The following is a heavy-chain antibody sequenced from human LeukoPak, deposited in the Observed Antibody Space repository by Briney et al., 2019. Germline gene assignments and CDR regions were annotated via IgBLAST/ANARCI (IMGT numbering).Heavy chain of an antibody. CDR3: ASTYSMAPYCTSTTCPSWY. D-gene: IGHD2-2*01. Sequence: GGSLRLSCAASGFTFSSYSMNWVRQAPGKGLEWISYTSSGSSIHYADSVKGRFTISRDNAKNSLFLHMNSLRAEDTAVYFCASTYSMAPYCTSTTCPSWYWGQGTLVTVSS. J-gene: IGHJ4*02. CDR2: TSSGSSI. CDR1: GFTFSSYS. V-gene: IGHV3-48*01.